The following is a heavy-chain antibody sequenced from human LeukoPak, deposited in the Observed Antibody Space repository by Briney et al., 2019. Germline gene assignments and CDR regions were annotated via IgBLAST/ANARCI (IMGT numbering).Heavy chain of an antibody. CDR3: ARDYCTNGVCYTD. V-gene: IGHV4-39*07. CDR2: IYYSGST. CDR1: GGSISSSTSY. Sequence: PSETLSLTCTVSGGSISSSTSYWGWIRQPPGKGLDWIGNIYYSGSTNYNPSLKSPVIISVDTSKNQFSLKLRSVTAGDTAVYYCARDYCTNGVCYTDWGQGTLVTVSS. J-gene: IGHJ4*02. D-gene: IGHD2-8*01.